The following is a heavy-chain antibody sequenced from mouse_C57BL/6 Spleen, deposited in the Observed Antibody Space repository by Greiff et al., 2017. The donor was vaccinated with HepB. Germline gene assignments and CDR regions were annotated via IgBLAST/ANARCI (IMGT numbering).Heavy chain of an antibody. J-gene: IGHJ2*01. D-gene: IGHD1-1*01. V-gene: IGHV1-15*01. CDR3: TRYGGTTVYFDY. Sequence: VQGVESGAELVRPGASVTLSCKASGYTFTDYEMHWVKQTPVHGLEWIGAIDTETGGTAYNQKFKGKAILTADKSSSTAYMELRSLTSEDSAVYYCTRYGGTTVYFDYWGQGTTLTVSS. CDR1: GYTFTDYE. CDR2: IDTETGGT.